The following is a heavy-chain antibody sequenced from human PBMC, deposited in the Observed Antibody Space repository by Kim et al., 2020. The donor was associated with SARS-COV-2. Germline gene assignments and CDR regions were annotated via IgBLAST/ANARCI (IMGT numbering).Heavy chain of an antibody. J-gene: IGHJ6*03. D-gene: IGHD2-21*01. V-gene: IGHV1-8*01. CDR3: ARGHLKSIVVVIAPRPYYYYMDV. CDR2: MNPNSGNT. CDR1: GYTFTSYD. Sequence: ASVKVSCKASGYTFTSYDINWVRQATGQGLEWMGWMNPNSGNTGYAQKFQGRVTMTRNISISTAYMELSSLRSEDTAVYYCARGHLKSIVVVIAPRPYYYYMDVWGKVTTVTGSS.